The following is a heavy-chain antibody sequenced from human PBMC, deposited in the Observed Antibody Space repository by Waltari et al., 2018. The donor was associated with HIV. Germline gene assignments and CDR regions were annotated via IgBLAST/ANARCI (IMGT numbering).Heavy chain of an antibody. CDR3: ASEYYDILTGYPLGYYGMDV. CDR2: ISAYNGNT. D-gene: IGHD3-9*01. J-gene: IGHJ6*02. Sequence: QVQLVQSGAEVKKPGASVKVSCKASGYTFTSYGISWVRQAPGQGLEWMGWISAYNGNTNYAQKLQGRVTMTTDTSTSTAYMELRSLRSDDTAVYYCASEYYDILTGYPLGYYGMDVWGQGTTVTVSS. V-gene: IGHV1-18*01. CDR1: GYTFTSYG.